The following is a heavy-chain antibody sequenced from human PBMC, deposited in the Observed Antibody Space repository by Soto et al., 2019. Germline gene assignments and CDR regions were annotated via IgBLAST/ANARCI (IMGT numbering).Heavy chain of an antibody. V-gene: IGHV4-34*01. Sequence: QVQLQQWGAGLLKPSETLSLTCAVYGGSFSGYYWSWIRQPPGKGLEWIGEINHSGSTNYNPSLNSRVTISVDTSKNQLYLELSSVTAADKAVYYCARGRTNEVGALVTSNWFDPWGQGTLVTVSS. CDR3: ARGRTNEVGALVTSNWFDP. CDR2: INHSGST. D-gene: IGHD2-8*01. CDR1: GGSFSGYY. J-gene: IGHJ5*02.